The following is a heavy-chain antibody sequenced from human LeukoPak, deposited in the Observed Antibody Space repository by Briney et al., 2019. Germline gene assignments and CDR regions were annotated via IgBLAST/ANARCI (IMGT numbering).Heavy chain of an antibody. J-gene: IGHJ4*02. CDR1: GLTFDDYA. CDR3: AKDISSSVAGTFDY. CDR2: ISWNSGFI. V-gene: IGHV3-9*01. D-gene: IGHD6-19*01. Sequence: PGRSLRLSCAASGLTFDDYAMHRVRQAPGKGLEWVSGISWNSGFIAYADSVKGRFTISRDNAKNSLYLQMNSLRTGDTALYYCAKDISSSVAGTFDYWGQGTLVTVSS.